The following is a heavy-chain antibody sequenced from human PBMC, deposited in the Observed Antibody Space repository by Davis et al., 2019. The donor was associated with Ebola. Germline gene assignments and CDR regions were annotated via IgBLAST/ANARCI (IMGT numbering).Heavy chain of an antibody. D-gene: IGHD3-16*01. CDR2: ISSDSDYI. V-gene: IGHV3-21*01. J-gene: IGHJ6*02. Sequence: GESLKISCAASGFTFSTYSMSWVRQAPGKGLEWVSSISSDSDYIYYADSAKGRFTISRDNAKNSLFLQMDSLRAEDTAVYYCARDRPLDFFFGDYYGMDVWGQGTTVTVS. CDR3: ARDRPLDFFFGDYYGMDV. CDR1: GFTFSTYS.